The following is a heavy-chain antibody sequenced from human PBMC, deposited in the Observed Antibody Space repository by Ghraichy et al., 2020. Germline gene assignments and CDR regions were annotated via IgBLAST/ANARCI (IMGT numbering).Heavy chain of an antibody. CDR3: ARVVGYCSSTSCYTHPGGYYYYGMDV. J-gene: IGHJ6*02. CDR1: GGTFSSYT. CDR2: IIPILGIA. Sequence: SVKVSCKASGGTFSSYTISWVRQAPGQGLEWMGRIIPILGIANYAQKFQGRVTITADKSTSTAYMELSSLRSEDTAVYYCARVVGYCSSTSCYTHPGGYYYYGMDVWGQWTTVTVSS. D-gene: IGHD2-2*02. V-gene: IGHV1-69*02.